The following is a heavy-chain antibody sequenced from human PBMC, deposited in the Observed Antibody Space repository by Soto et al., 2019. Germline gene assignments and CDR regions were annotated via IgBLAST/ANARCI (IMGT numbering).Heavy chain of an antibody. Sequence: ASVKVSCKASGYTFTSYYMHWVRQAPGQGLEWMGIINPSGGSTSYAQKFQGRVTMTRDTSTSTVYMELSSLRAEDTAVYYCVKDRGIAARPEYYYYYGMDVWGQGTTVTVSS. D-gene: IGHD6-6*01. J-gene: IGHJ6*02. CDR1: GYTFTSYY. CDR2: INPSGGST. V-gene: IGHV1-46*01. CDR3: VKDRGIAARPEYYYYYGMDV.